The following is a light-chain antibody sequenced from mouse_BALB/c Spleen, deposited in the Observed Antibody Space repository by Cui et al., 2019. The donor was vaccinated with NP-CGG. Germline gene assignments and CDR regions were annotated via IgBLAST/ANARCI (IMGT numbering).Light chain of an antibody. CDR2: GTN. V-gene: IGLV1*01. Sequence: QAVVTPESALITSTGETVTLTCRSSAGAITTSNYANWVQEKPDHLFTGLIGGTNNRAPGVPARFSGSLIGDKTALTITGAQTEDEAIYFCALWYSNHWVFGGGTKLTVL. CDR3: ALWYSNHWV. J-gene: IGLJ1*01. CDR1: AGAITTSNY.